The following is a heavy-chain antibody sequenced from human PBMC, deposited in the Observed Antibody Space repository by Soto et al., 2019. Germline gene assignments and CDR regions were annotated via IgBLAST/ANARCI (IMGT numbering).Heavy chain of an antibody. D-gene: IGHD5-12*01. CDR1: GFTFSSYG. CDR3: AKDRRDGYNYLDY. Sequence: QVQLVESGGGVVQPGRSLRLSCAASGFTFSSYGMHWVRQAPGKGLEWVAVISYDGSNKYYADSVKGRFTISRDNSKNTLYLQMNSRRAEDTAVYYCAKDRRDGYNYLDYWGQGTLVTVSS. CDR2: ISYDGSNK. J-gene: IGHJ4*02. V-gene: IGHV3-30*18.